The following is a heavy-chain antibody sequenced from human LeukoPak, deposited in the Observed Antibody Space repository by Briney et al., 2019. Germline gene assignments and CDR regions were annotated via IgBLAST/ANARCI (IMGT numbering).Heavy chain of an antibody. V-gene: IGHV3-11*04. CDR1: GLTLREYY. J-gene: IGHJ6*03. CDR2: ISRSCSTI. Sequence: GGSLRLSCAASGLTLREYYMSWIGQAPGKGVDGVSYISRSCSTIYYADSVKGRFTISRDNANNSLYLQMNSLRADDTAVYYCARLGDTAIVSNYYYYYMDVWGKATTVTVSS. D-gene: IGHD5-18*01. CDR3: ARLGDTAIVSNYYYYYMDV.